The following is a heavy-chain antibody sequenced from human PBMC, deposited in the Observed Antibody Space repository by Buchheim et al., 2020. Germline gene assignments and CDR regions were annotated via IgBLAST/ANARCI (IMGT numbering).Heavy chain of an antibody. CDR1: GFTFRSSG. J-gene: IGHJ1*01. V-gene: IGHV3-33*01. D-gene: IGHD2-21*01. CDR2: IWYDGSNK. CDR3: ARDPRKDCGGDCSFVQH. Sequence: QVQLVESWGGVVQPGRSLRLSCAASGFTFRSSGMHWVRQAPGKGLEWVAVIWYDGSNKYYADSVKGRFTNYRDNSKNTLYLKMNSLRSEDTAVYYCARDPRKDCGGDCSFVQHWGQGTL.